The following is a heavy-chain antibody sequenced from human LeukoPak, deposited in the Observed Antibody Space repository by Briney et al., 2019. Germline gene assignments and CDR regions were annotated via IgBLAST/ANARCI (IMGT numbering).Heavy chain of an antibody. CDR1: GFSLSTSGVG. CDR2: IYWNDDK. CDR3: AHSRNYDFWSENWFDP. D-gene: IGHD3-3*01. Sequence: SGPTLVKPTQTLTLTCTFSGFSLSTSGVGVGWIRQPPGKALEWLALIYWNDDKCYSPSLKSRLTITKDTSKNQVVLTMTNMDPVDTATYYCAHSRNYDFWSENWFDPWGQGTLVTVSS. V-gene: IGHV2-5*01. J-gene: IGHJ5*02.